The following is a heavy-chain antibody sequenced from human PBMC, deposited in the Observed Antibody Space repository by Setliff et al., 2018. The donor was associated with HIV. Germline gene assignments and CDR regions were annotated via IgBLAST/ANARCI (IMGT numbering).Heavy chain of an antibody. CDR3: ARVRSYGSAYDAFDV. D-gene: IGHD3-10*01. CDR1: GGSIGGYY. J-gene: IGHJ3*01. V-gene: IGHV4-4*08. CDR2: IYSGGST. Sequence: KPSETLSLTCTVSGGSIGGYYWSWIRQPPGTGLEWLGCIYSGGSTNYNPSLESRVTISLDTSKNQSSLRLTSVTAADTAVYYCARVRSYGSAYDAFDVWGPGTMVTVSS.